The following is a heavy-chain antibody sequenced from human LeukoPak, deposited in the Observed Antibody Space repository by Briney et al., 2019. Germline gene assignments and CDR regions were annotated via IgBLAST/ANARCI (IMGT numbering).Heavy chain of an antibody. Sequence: RPGGSLRLSCAASGLIFSNSWMIWVRQVPGKGLELVANINQHGSDKYYMDSVKGRFTISRDNARNSLFLQMNSLRAEDAAVYYCARDPMHGAFDIWGQGTMVTVSS. J-gene: IGHJ3*02. CDR3: ARDPMHGAFDI. CDR1: GLIFSNSW. CDR2: INQHGSDK. V-gene: IGHV3-7*01.